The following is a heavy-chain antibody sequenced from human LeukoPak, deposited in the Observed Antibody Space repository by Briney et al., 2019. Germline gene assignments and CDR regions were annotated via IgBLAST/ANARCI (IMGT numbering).Heavy chain of an antibody. CDR3: ASQAGYYYDSSGYWTDDY. CDR2: ISSSSYI. CDR1: GFTFSSYS. V-gene: IGHV3-21*01. Sequence: GGSLRLSCAASGFTFSSYSMNWVRQAPGKGLEWVSSISSSSYIYYADSVKGRFTISRDNAKNSLYLQMNSLRAEDTAVYYCASQAGYYYDSSGYWTDDYWGQGTLVTVSS. J-gene: IGHJ4*02. D-gene: IGHD3-22*01.